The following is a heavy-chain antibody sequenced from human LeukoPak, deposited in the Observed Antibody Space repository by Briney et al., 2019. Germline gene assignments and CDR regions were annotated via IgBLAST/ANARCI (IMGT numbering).Heavy chain of an antibody. Sequence: SETLPLTCTVSGGSINGFYWNWIRQSPGKGLEWIGHVYFSGSTNHNPSLNSRVSISVDTSKNQFSLKMTSVTAADTAVYYCARGEALRQNYGLDVWGQGTTVTVSS. CDR3: ARGEALRQNYGLDV. CDR1: GGSINGFY. J-gene: IGHJ6*02. D-gene: IGHD2/OR15-2a*01. V-gene: IGHV4-59*01. CDR2: VYFSGST.